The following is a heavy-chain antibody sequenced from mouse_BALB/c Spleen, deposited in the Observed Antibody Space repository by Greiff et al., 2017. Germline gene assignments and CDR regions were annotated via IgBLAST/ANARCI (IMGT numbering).Heavy chain of an antibody. CDR1: GFAFSSYD. CDR3: ARRGTTVVANFDY. CDR2: ISSGGGST. V-gene: IGHV5-12-1*01. D-gene: IGHD1-1*01. J-gene: IGHJ2*01. Sequence: EVKLMESGGGLVKPGGSLKLSCAASGFAFSSYDMSWVRQTPEKRLEWVAYISSGGGSTYYPDTVKGRFTISRDNAKNTLYLQMSSLKSEDTAMYYCARRGTTVVANFDYWGQGTTLTVSS.